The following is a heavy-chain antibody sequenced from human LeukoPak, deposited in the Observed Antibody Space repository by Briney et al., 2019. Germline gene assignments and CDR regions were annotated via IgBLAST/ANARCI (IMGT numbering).Heavy chain of an antibody. CDR1: GYTFTGYY. J-gene: IGHJ4*02. CDR2: INPSGGST. CDR3: ARVAVAGIPFDY. D-gene: IGHD6-19*01. Sequence: ASVKVSCKASGYTFTGYYMHWVRQAPGQGLEWMGIINPSGGSTSYAQKFQGRVTMTRDTSTSTVYMELSSLRSEDTAVYYCARVAVAGIPFDYWGQGTLVTVSS. V-gene: IGHV1-46*01.